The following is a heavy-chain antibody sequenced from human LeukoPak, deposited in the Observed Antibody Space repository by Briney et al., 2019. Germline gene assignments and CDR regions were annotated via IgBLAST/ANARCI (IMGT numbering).Heavy chain of an antibody. D-gene: IGHD6-6*01. CDR1: GFTFSSYG. V-gene: IGHV3-33*01. Sequence: GRSLRLSCAVSGFTFSSYGMHWVCQAPGKGLDRVAVIWFDGSNKYYADSVQGRFTISRVNSKNTLFLLMISLSAEETAVYYFARDSLLGYSSSSADNWGQGTLVTVSS. CDR2: IWFDGSNK. CDR3: ARDSLLGYSSSSADN. J-gene: IGHJ4*02.